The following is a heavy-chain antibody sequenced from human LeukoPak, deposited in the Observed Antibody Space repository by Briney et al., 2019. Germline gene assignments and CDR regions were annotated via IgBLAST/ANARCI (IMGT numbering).Heavy chain of an antibody. CDR1: GGTFSSYA. D-gene: IGHD5-24*01. CDR3: ARGQMATAYFDY. CDR2: IISILGIA. V-gene: IGHV1-69*04. Sequence: SVKVSCKASGGTFSSYAISWVRQAPGQGLEWMGRIISILGIANYAQKFQGRVTITADKSTSTAYMELSSLRSEDTAVYYCARGQMATAYFDYWGQGTLVTVSS. J-gene: IGHJ4*02.